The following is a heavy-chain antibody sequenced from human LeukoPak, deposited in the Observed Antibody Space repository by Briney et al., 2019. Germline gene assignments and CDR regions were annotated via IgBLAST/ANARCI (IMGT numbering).Heavy chain of an antibody. CDR1: GFTFGSYG. D-gene: IGHD1-26*01. V-gene: IGHV3-30*18. Sequence: GRALRLSCVASGFTFGSYGMHWVRQAPGKGLEWVALISTDGITRFYVDSVKGRFTVSRDNSKNTVYLQMNSLRTDDTAVYYWSKELACSGSLYHWGEGTVVSVSS. CDR2: ISTDGITR. CDR3: SKELACSGSLYH. J-gene: IGHJ5*02.